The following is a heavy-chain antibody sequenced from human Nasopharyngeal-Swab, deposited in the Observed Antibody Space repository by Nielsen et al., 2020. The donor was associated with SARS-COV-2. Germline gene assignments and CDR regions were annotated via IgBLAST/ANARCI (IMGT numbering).Heavy chain of an antibody. V-gene: IGHV4-59*01. CDR3: ARVEGGFYRPYYYGMDA. Sequence: WIRQPPGKGLEWIGYIYYSGSTNYNPSLKSRVTISVDTSKNQFSLKLSSVTAADTAVYYCARVEGGFYRPYYYGMDAWGQGTTVTVSS. J-gene: IGHJ6*02. D-gene: IGHD3-16*01. CDR2: IYYSGST.